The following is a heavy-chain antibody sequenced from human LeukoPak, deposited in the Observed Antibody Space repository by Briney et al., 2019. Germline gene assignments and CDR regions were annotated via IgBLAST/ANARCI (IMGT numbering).Heavy chain of an antibody. D-gene: IGHD3-22*01. CDR3: ARDCDRSGYYCY. J-gene: IGHJ4*02. Sequence: ASVKVSCKASGYTFTGYGISWVRQAPGQGLEWRAWISAYNGNTNYAQKLQGRVTMTTDTSTSTVYMELRSLSSGDTAVYYCARDCDRSGYYCYWGQGTLVTVSS. CDR2: ISAYNGNT. V-gene: IGHV1-18*01. CDR1: GYTFTGYG.